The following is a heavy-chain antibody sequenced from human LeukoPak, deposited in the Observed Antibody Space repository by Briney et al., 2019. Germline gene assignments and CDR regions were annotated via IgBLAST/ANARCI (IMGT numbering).Heavy chain of an antibody. CDR1: GYTFTGYY. Sequence: ASVKVSCKASGYTFTGYYMHWVRQAPGQGLEWMGWINPNSGGTNYAQKFQGRVTMTRDTSISTAYMELRSLRSDDTAVYYCARDRADPYYYGSGSYFNDYWGQGTLVTVSS. V-gene: IGHV1-2*02. CDR2: INPNSGGT. D-gene: IGHD3-10*01. J-gene: IGHJ4*02. CDR3: ARDRADPYYYGSGSYFNDY.